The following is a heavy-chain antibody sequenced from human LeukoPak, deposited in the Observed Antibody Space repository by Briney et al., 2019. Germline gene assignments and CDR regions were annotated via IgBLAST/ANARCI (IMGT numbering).Heavy chain of an antibody. V-gene: IGHV3-23*01. D-gene: IGHD2-2*01. CDR1: GFTFDYSA. CDR2: INTGDIT. Sequence: GGSLRLSCAASGFTFDYSAMTWVRQAPEKGLEWVSTINTGDITFYANSAKGRFTISRDNSKNALFLQMNSLRAEDTAVYYCAPGCRSTSCNLDQFDHWGQGTLVTVSS. J-gene: IGHJ4*02. CDR3: APGCRSTSCNLDQFDH.